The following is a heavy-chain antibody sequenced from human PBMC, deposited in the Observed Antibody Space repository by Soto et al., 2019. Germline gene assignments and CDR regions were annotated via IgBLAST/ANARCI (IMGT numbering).Heavy chain of an antibody. CDR2: IIPILGIA. J-gene: IGHJ5*02. D-gene: IGHD3-10*01. CDR3: ARDGSGSYHWFDP. V-gene: IGHV1-69*08. Sequence: QVQLVQSGAEVKKPGSSVKVSCKASGGTFSSYTISWVRQAPGQGLEWMGRIIPILGIANYAQKFQGRVTINADKSTSTAYMELSSLRSEDTAVYYGARDGSGSYHWFDPWGQGTLVTVSS. CDR1: GGTFSSYT.